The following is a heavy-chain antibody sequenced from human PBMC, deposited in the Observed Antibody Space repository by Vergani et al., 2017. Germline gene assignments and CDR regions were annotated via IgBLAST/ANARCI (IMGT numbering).Heavy chain of an antibody. Sequence: EKQLVQSGSETKKPGESLKISCQAFGYIFSNFWIGWVRQRPGRGLEWMGIIYPGDSEVKSHPTFRCPVIFAVDTSVNTAYLPWRSLQASDTASYCCASGGHGSEDGGAFQLWGQGTNITVSS. CDR1: GYIFSNFW. CDR2: IYPGDSEV. J-gene: IGHJ3*01. D-gene: IGHD3-10*01. CDR3: ASGGHGSEDGGAFQL. V-gene: IGHV5-51*01.